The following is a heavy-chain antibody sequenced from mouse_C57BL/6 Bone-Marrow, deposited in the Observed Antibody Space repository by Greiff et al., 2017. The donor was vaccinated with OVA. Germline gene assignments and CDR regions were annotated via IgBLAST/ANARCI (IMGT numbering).Heavy chain of an antibody. D-gene: IGHD1-1*01. CDR2: IDPSDSYT. V-gene: IGHV1-69*01. CDR1: GSTFTSYW. Sequence: QVQLQQPGAELVMPGPSVKLSCKASGSTFTSYWMHWVKQRPGQGLEWIGEIDPSDSYTNYNQNFTGKSTLTVDKSSSTAYMQLSSLTSEDSAVYYCARGAPSTVSYAMDYWGQGTSVTVSS. CDR3: ARGAPSTVSYAMDY. J-gene: IGHJ4*01.